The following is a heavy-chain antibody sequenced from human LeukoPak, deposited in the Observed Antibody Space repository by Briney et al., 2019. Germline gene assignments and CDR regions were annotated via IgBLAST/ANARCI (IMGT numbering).Heavy chain of an antibody. V-gene: IGHV3-23*01. D-gene: IGHD3-3*01. J-gene: IGHJ4*02. CDR1: GFTFSSYA. CDR2: ISGSGGST. CDR3: AKVEWLLPRFDY. Sequence: PGGSLRLSCAASGFTFSSYAMSWVRQAPGKGLEWVSAISGSGGSTYYADSARGRFTISRDNSKNTLYLQMNSLRAEDTAVYYCAKVEWLLPRFDYWGQGTLVTVSS.